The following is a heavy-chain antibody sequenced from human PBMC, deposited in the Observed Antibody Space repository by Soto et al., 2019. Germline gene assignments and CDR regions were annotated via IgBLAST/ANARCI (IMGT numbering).Heavy chain of an antibody. V-gene: IGHV4-61*01. CDR2: IYYSGST. Sequence: QVQLQESGPGLVKPSETLSLTCTVSGGSVSSGSYYWSWIRQPPGKGLEWIGYIYYSGSTNYNPSLKSRVTISVDTSKNQFSLKLSSVTAADTAVYYCARGKRTTVTQRNWFEPWGQGTLVTVSS. CDR3: ARGKRTTVTQRNWFEP. D-gene: IGHD4-17*01. J-gene: IGHJ5*02. CDR1: GGSVSSGSYY.